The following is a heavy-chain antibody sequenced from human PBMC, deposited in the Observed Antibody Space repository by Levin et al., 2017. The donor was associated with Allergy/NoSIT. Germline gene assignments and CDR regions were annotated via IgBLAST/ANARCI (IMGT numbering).Heavy chain of an antibody. J-gene: IGHJ1*01. CDR1: GFTFSSYG. D-gene: IGHD4-23*01. Sequence: GESLKISCAASGFTFSSYGMHWVRQAPGKGLEWVAVISYDGSNKYYADSVKGRFTISRDNSKNTLYRQMNSLRAEDTAVYYCAKPRGATVVTQYFQHWGQGTLVTVSS. CDR3: AKPRGATVVTQYFQH. CDR2: ISYDGSNK. V-gene: IGHV3-30*18.